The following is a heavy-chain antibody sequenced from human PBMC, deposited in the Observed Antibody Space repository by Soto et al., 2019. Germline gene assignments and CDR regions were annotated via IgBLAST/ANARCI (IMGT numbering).Heavy chain of an antibody. V-gene: IGHV3-74*01. CDR1: EITFSGFW. CDR3: ATVFEH. Sequence: PRGSPRLSCVASEITFSGFWMHWVRQVPGKGLVWVARVDSAGSGTSYADSVKGRFTISRDNAKNTLSLQMDSLRVEDTAVYYCATVFEHWGQGIPVTVSS. CDR2: VDSAGSGT. J-gene: IGHJ4*02.